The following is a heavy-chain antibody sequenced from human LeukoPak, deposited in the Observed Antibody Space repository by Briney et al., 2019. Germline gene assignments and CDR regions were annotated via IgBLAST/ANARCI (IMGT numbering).Heavy chain of an antibody. CDR1: GYTLTSYY. D-gene: IGHD3-22*01. J-gene: IGHJ4*02. Sequence: ASVKVSCKASGYTLTSYYMHWVRQAPGQGLEWMGWINPNTGDTSFAQKFQGRVTLTRDTSISTAYMELSRLKSDDTAVYYCARLFNYYDNSGYYQYYFDYWGQETLVTVSS. CDR3: ARLFNYYDNSGYYQYYFDY. CDR2: INPNTGDT. V-gene: IGHV1-2*02.